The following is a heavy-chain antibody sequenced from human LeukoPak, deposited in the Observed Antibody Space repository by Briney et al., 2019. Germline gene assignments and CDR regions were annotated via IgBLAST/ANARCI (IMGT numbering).Heavy chain of an antibody. Sequence: SETLSLTCTVSGGSISTYYWSWIRQPPGKGLEWIGYIYYSGSTSYNPSLKSRVTISVDTSKNQFSLKLSSATAADTAVYYCAREEALGSGSFDYWGQGTLVTVSS. CDR1: GGSISTYY. CDR3: AREEALGSGSFDY. J-gene: IGHJ4*02. CDR2: IYYSGST. D-gene: IGHD1-26*01. V-gene: IGHV4-59*01.